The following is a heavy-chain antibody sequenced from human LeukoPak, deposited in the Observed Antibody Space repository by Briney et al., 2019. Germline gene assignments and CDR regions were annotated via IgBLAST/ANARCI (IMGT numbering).Heavy chain of an antibody. CDR2: ISSSSSYI. D-gene: IGHD1-26*01. Sequence: GGSLRLSYAASGFTFSSYSMNWVRQAPGKGLEWVSSISSSSSYIYYADSVKGRFTISRDNAKNSLYLQMNSLRAEDTAVYYCARAVGATPNPFEYWVQGTLVTVSS. V-gene: IGHV3-21*01. CDR1: GFTFSSYS. CDR3: ARAVGATPNPFEY. J-gene: IGHJ4*02.